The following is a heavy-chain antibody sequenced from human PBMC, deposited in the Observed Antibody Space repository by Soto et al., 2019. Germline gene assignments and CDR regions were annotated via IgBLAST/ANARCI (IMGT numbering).Heavy chain of an antibody. J-gene: IGHJ4*02. CDR2: ISYDGSNK. Sequence: PGGSLRLSCAASGFTFSSYAMHWVRQAPGKGLEWVAVISYDGSNKYYADSVKGRFTISRDNSKNTLYLQMNSLRAEDTAVYYCARESPPPGVLVPAPVGYWGQGTLVTVSS. D-gene: IGHD2-2*01. CDR3: ARESPPPGVLVPAPVGY. CDR1: GFTFSSYA. V-gene: IGHV3-30-3*01.